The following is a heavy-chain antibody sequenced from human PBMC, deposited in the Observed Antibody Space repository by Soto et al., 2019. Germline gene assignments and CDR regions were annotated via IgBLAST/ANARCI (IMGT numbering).Heavy chain of an antibody. CDR1: GYTFSSYG. Sequence: GASVKVSCKASGYTFSSYGISWVRQAPGQGLEWMGWINPNSGGTNYAQKFQGWVTMTRDTSISTAYMELSRLRSDDTAVYYCALTAHGYSSGWYVIWGQGTLVTVSS. V-gene: IGHV1-2*04. CDR2: INPNSGGT. J-gene: IGHJ4*02. D-gene: IGHD6-19*01. CDR3: ALTAHGYSSGWYVI.